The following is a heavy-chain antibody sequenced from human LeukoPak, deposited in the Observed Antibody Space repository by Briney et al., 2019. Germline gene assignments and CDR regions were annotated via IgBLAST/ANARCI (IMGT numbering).Heavy chain of an antibody. CDR3: ARLVEQQQLVRPFDY. Sequence: PSETLSLTCAVYGGSFSGYYWSWIRQPPGKGLEWIGSIYYSGSTYYNPSLKSRVTISVDTSKNQFSLKLSSVTAADTAVYYCARLVEQQQLVRPFDYWGQGTLVTVSS. D-gene: IGHD6-13*01. J-gene: IGHJ4*02. V-gene: IGHV4-34*01. CDR1: GGSFSGYY. CDR2: IYYSGST.